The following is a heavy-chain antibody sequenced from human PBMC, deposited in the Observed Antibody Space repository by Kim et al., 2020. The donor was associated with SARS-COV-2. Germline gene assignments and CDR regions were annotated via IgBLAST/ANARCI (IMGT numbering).Heavy chain of an antibody. V-gene: IGHV4-4*02. CDR2: IYHSGST. D-gene: IGHD2-2*01. CDR1: GGSISSSNW. Sequence: SETLSLTCAVSGGSISSSNWWSWVRQPPGKGLEWIGEIYHSGSTNYNPSLKSRVTISVDKSKNQFSLKLSSVTAADTAVYYCATGYCSSTSCYAGNGDAFDIWGQGTMVTVSS. CDR3: ATGYCSSTSCYAGNGDAFDI. J-gene: IGHJ3*02.